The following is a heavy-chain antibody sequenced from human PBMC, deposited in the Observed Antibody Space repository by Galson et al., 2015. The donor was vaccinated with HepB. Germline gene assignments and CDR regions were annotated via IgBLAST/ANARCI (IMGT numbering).Heavy chain of an antibody. J-gene: IGHJ1*01. CDR3: ARLNYDILTGYYVWYFQH. CDR2: IYPGDSDT. Sequence: QSGAEVKKPGESLRISCKGSGYSFTSYWISWVRQMPGKGLEWMGIIYPGDSDTRYSPSFQGQVTISADKSISTAYLQWSSLKASDTAMYYCARLNYDILTGYYVWYFQHWGQGTLVTVSS. CDR1: GYSFTSYW. D-gene: IGHD3-9*01. V-gene: IGHV5-51*01.